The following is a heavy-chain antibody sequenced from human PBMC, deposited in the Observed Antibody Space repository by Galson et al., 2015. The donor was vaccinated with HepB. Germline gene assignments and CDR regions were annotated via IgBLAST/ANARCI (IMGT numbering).Heavy chain of an antibody. D-gene: IGHD3-22*01. CDR2: IYYTGST. CDR3: ARHFYDSSGYYPDY. J-gene: IGHJ4*02. Sequence: SETLSLTCSVSGGSISSNRYYWGWIRQPPGKGLEWIGIIYYTGSTNYNPSLESRVTISVDTSRNQFSLKLSSVTATDTAVYYCARHFYDSSGYYPDYWGQGTLVTVSS. CDR1: GGSISSNRYY. V-gene: IGHV4-39*01.